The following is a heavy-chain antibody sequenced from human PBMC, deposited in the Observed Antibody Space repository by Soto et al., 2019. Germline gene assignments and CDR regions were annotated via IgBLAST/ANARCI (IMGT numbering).Heavy chain of an antibody. CDR3: ARALRVTFGELLGSFDY. J-gene: IGHJ4*02. CDR1: GFTFSSYA. D-gene: IGHD3-10*01. CDR2: ISYDGSNK. V-gene: IGHV3-30-3*01. Sequence: QVQLVESGGGVVQPGRSLRLSCAASGFTFSSYAMHWVRQAPGKGLEWVAVISYDGSNKYYADSVKGRFTISRDNSKNTLYLQTNSLRAEDTAVYYCARALRVTFGELLGSFDYWGQGTLATVSS.